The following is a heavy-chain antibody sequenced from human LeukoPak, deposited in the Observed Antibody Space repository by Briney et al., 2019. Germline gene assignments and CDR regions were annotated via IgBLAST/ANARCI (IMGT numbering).Heavy chain of an antibody. CDR2: IYYSGST. CDR3: ARAPYDSSGYYEDWFDP. V-gene: IGHV4-59*01. CDR1: GGSISSYY. Sequence: SETLSLTCTVSGGSISSYYWSWIRQPPGKGLEWIGYIYYSGSTNYNPSLKSRVTMSVDTSKNQFSLKLSSVTAADTAVYYCARAPYDSSGYYEDWFDPWGQGTLVTVSS. J-gene: IGHJ5*02. D-gene: IGHD3-22*01.